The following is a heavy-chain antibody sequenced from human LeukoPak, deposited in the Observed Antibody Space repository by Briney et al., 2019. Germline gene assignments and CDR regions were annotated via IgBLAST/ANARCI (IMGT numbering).Heavy chain of an antibody. V-gene: IGHV1-18*04. CDR1: GYTFTSYG. J-gene: IGHJ6*04. CDR2: ISAYNGNT. CDR3: ARDRKTWVTMVRGVIIVYGMDV. Sequence: ASVKVSCKASGYTFTSYGISWVRQAPGQGLEWMGWISAYNGNTNYAQKLQGRVTMTTDTSTSTAYMELRSLRSDDTAVYYCARDRKTWVTMVRGVIIVYGMDVWGKGTTVTVS. D-gene: IGHD3-10*01.